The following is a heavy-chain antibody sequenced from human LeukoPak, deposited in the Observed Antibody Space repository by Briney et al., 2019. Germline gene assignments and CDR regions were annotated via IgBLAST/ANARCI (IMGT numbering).Heavy chain of an antibody. V-gene: IGHV4-34*01. Sequence: PSETLSLTCAVYGGSFSGYYWSWIRQPPGKGLEWIGEINHSGSTNYNPSLKSRVTISVDTSKNQFSLKLSSVTAADTAVYYCARVKYDYVWGSYRDIDLTDYWGQGTLATVSS. D-gene: IGHD3-16*02. CDR1: GGSFSGYY. CDR3: ARVKYDYVWGSYRDIDLTDY. CDR2: INHSGST. J-gene: IGHJ4*02.